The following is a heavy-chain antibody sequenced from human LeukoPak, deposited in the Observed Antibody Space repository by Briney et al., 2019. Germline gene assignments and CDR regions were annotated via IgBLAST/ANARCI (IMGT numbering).Heavy chain of an antibody. CDR3: AISTVAGREYYFDY. Sequence: ASVKVSCKASGYTFTSFGISWVRQAPGQGLEWMGWINPNSGGTNYAQKFQGRVTMTRDTSISTAYMELSRLRSDDTAVYYCAISTVAGREYYFDYWGQGTLVTVSS. D-gene: IGHD6-19*01. V-gene: IGHV1-2*02. CDR1: GYTFTSFG. CDR2: INPNSGGT. J-gene: IGHJ4*02.